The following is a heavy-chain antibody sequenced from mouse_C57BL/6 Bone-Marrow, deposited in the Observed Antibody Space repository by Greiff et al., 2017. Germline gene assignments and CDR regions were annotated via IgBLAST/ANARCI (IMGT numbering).Heavy chain of an antibody. J-gene: IGHJ1*03. CDR2: IYPGSGST. CDR3: ARPYYSNYWYFDV. D-gene: IGHD2-5*01. V-gene: IGHV1-55*01. CDR1: GYPFTSYW. Sequence: QVQLQQPGAELVKPGASVKMSCKASGYPFTSYWITWVKQRPGQGLEWIGDIYPGSGSTHYTEKFKSKATLTVDTSSSTAYMQLSSLTSEDSAVDYCARPYYSNYWYFDVWGTGTTVTVSS.